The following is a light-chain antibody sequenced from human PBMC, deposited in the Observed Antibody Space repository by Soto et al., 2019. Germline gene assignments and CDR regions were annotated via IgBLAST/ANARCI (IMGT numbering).Light chain of an antibody. CDR1: QSVSRN. Sequence: EIMMTQSAASLSVSPGERDSLXCRASQSVSRNLVWHQQKPGQAPRRLIFGVSTRATGVKARFSGSGSGTDFTLTISSLQSEDSAVYYCKHYYYWPPWTFGQGTKVDI. V-gene: IGKV3-15*01. CDR2: GVS. J-gene: IGKJ1*01. CDR3: KHYYYWPPWT.